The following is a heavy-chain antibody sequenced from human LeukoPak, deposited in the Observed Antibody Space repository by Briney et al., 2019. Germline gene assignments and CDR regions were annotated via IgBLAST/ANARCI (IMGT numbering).Heavy chain of an antibody. CDR1: GFTFSSYA. V-gene: IGHV4-31*02. CDR3: ARHTPVGATIWDY. Sequence: LRLSCAASGFTFSSYAMSWIRQHPGKGLEWIGYIYYSGSTYYNPSLKSRVTISVDTSKNQFSLKLSSVTAADTAVYYCARHTPVGATIWDYWGQGTLVTVSS. CDR2: IYYSGST. J-gene: IGHJ4*02. D-gene: IGHD1-26*01.